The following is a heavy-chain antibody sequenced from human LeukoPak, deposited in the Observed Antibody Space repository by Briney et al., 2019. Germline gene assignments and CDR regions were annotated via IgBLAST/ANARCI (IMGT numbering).Heavy chain of an antibody. Sequence: GGSLRLSCAASGFTFSSYSMNWVRQAPGKGLEWVSSISSSSSYIYYADSVKGRFTISRDNSKNTLYLQVNSLRAEDTAVYYCAKVKQGPGLDYFDYWGQGTLVTVSS. CDR2: ISSSSSYI. V-gene: IGHV3-21*01. CDR1: GFTFSSYS. D-gene: IGHD6-19*01. CDR3: AKVKQGPGLDYFDY. J-gene: IGHJ4*02.